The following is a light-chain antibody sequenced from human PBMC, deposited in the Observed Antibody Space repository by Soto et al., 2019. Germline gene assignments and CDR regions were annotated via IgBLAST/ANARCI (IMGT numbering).Light chain of an antibody. J-gene: IGLJ1*01. Sequence: RTAPATACASPCKSAAILITRNISHEGGYNYVSWYQQHAGKAPKLMIYEVNKRPSGVPDRFSGSEAGNTASLTVSGLQSEDEADYYCSSYTGSNHYVFGTGTKVTVL. CDR1: ISHEGGYNY. V-gene: IGLV2-8*01. CDR3: SSYTGSNHYV. CDR2: EVN.